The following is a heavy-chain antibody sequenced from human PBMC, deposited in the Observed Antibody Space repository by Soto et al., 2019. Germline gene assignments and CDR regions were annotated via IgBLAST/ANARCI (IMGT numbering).Heavy chain of an antibody. CDR3: ARGGYCSGGRCYIWFDP. V-gene: IGHV1-3*01. J-gene: IGHJ5*02. CDR1: GYTFNAYA. CDR2: VNAGLGNT. D-gene: IGHD2-15*01. Sequence: QVQLVQSGTEVKKPGASVRISCKASGYTFNAYAIYWVRQAPGQSLEWMGWVNAGLGNTEYARKFQGRVTITRDTSANTAHMDLSSLTSEDTAVYYCARGGYCSGGRCYIWFDPWGQGTLVTVSS.